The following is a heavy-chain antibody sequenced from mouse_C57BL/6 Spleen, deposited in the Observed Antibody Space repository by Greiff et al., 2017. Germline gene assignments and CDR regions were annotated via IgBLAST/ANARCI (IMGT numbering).Heavy chain of an antibody. CDR1: GFTFSDYG. Sequence: DVQGVESGGGLVKPGGSLKLSCAASGFTFSDYGMHWVRQAPEKGLEWVAYISSGSSTIYYADTVKGRFTISRDNAKNTLFLQMTSLRSEYKARYYCAREYYGSSCFYYYAMDYWGQGTSVTVSS. V-gene: IGHV5-17*01. CDR3: AREYYGSSCFYYYAMDY. J-gene: IGHJ4*01. D-gene: IGHD1-1*01. CDR2: ISSGSSTI.